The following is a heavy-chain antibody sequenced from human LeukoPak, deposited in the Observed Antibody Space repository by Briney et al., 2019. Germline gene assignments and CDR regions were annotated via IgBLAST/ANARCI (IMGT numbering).Heavy chain of an antibody. J-gene: IGHJ4*02. Sequence: SETLSLTCTVSGGSISSYYWSWIRQPPGKGLEWIGYIYYSGSTNYNPSLKSRVTISVDTSKNQFSLKLSSVTAADTAVYYCARPRQWLVGPVLGWGQGTLVTVSS. V-gene: IGHV4-59*08. D-gene: IGHD6-19*01. CDR1: GGSISSYY. CDR2: IYYSGST. CDR3: ARPRQWLVGPVLG.